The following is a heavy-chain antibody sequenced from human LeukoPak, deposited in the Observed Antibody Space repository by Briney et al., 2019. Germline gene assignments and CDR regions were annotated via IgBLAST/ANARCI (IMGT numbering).Heavy chain of an antibody. Sequence: ASVKVSCKASGGTFNSNAFHWVRQAPGQGLAWMGGITPIFGSTKCAQKFQGRVTVTTDESTSTAYMELSDLRSDDTAVYYCARGRSGVPAVTYNWFDPWGQGTLVTVSS. D-gene: IGHD6-13*01. V-gene: IGHV1-69*05. CDR1: GGTFNSNA. J-gene: IGHJ5*02. CDR2: ITPIFGST. CDR3: ARGRSGVPAVTYNWFDP.